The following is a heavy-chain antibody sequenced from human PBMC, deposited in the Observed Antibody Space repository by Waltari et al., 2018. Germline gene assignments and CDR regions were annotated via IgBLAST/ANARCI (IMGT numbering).Heavy chain of an antibody. J-gene: IGHJ4*02. CDR3: AREGSAYDYIWASYRYQFDY. CDR2: ISSSSSTI. CDR1: GFTFSSYS. Sequence: EVQLVESGGGLVQPGGSLRLSCAASGFTFSSYSMNWVRQAPGKGLGWVSYISSSSSTIYYADTGRGRFTISRDNAKNSLYLQMISLRAEDTAVYYCAREGSAYDYIWASYRYQFDYWGQGTLVTVSS. V-gene: IGHV3-48*01. D-gene: IGHD3-16*02.